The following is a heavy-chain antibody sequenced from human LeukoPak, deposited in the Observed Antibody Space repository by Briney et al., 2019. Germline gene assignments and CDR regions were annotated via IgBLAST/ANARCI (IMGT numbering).Heavy chain of an antibody. CDR3: AKERPSYYDSSGYYPYYFDY. CDR1: GFIFSSYA. CDR2: ISGSGGST. V-gene: IGHV3-23*01. D-gene: IGHD3-22*01. Sequence: GGSLRLSCAASGFIFSSYAMSWVRQAPGKGLEWVSAISGSGGSTYYADSVKGRFTISRDNSKNTLYLQTNSLRAEDTAVYYCAKERPSYYDSSGYYPYYFDYWGQGTLVTVSS. J-gene: IGHJ4*02.